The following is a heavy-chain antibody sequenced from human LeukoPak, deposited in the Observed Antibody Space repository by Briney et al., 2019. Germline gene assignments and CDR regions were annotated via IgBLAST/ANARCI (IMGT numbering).Heavy chain of an antibody. CDR2: ISAYNGNT. J-gene: IGHJ4*02. V-gene: IGHV1-18*01. Sequence: GASVKVSCKASNYTFISYGISWVRQAPGQGLEWMGWISAYNGNTNYAQKLQGRVTMTTDTSTSTAYMELRSLRSDDTAVYYCARDFWLDILTGSTPVGVESDYWGQGALVTVSS. CDR3: ARDFWLDILTGSTPVGVESDY. D-gene: IGHD3-9*01. CDR1: NYTFISYG.